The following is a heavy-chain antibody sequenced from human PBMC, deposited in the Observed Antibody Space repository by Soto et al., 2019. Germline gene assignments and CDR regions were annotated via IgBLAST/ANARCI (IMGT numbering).Heavy chain of an antibody. V-gene: IGHV1-69-2*01. CDR3: ATGARYYDSSGYYSPPFDY. Sequence: ASVNVPCKVSGYTFTDYYIPWVQQAPVKGLEWMGLVDPEDGETIYAEKFQGRVTITADTSTDTAYMELSRLRSEDTAVYYCATGARYYDSSGYYSPPFDYWGQGTLVPVSS. CDR1: GYTFTDYY. D-gene: IGHD3-22*01. J-gene: IGHJ4*02. CDR2: VDPEDGET.